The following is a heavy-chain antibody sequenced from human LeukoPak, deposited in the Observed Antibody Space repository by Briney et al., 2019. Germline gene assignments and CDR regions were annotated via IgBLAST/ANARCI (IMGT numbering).Heavy chain of an antibody. J-gene: IGHJ4*02. Sequence: GGSLRLSCAASGFTFSSYSMNWVRQAPGKGLEWVSYISSSSSTIYYADSVKGRFTISRDNAKNSLYLQMNSLRAEDTAVYYCARAQTSHYGDYVVFDYWGQGTLVTVSS. CDR1: GFTFSSYS. D-gene: IGHD4-17*01. CDR3: ARAQTSHYGDYVVFDY. V-gene: IGHV3-48*01. CDR2: ISSSSSTI.